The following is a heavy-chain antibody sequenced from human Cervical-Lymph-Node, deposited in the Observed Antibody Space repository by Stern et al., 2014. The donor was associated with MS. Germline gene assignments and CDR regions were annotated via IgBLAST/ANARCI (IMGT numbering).Heavy chain of an antibody. J-gene: IGHJ5*02. CDR2: INPSGGST. CDR1: GYTFTSYY. V-gene: IGHV1-46*03. D-gene: IGHD3-10*01. CDR3: AQTSLRGNWFDP. Sequence: QVQLVQSGAEVKKPGASVKVSCKASGYTFTSYYMHWVRQAPGQGLEWMGIINPSGGSTSYAQKFQGRVTMTRDTSTSTVYMELSSLRSEDTAVYYCAQTSLRGNWFDPWGQGTLVTVSS.